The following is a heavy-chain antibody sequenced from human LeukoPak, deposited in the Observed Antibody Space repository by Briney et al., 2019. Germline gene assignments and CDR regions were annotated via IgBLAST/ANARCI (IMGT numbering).Heavy chain of an antibody. V-gene: IGHV3-7*03. D-gene: IGHD5-12*01. CDR2: IKQDGSEK. CDR1: GFTFSSYW. CDR3: ARDSPGVGAVATTLIDY. Sequence: PGGSLRLSCAASGFTFSSYWMSWVRLAPGKGLEWVANIKQDGSEKYYVDSVKGRFTISRDNAKNSLYLQMNRLRAEDTAVYYCARDSPGVGAVATTLIDYWGQGTLVTVSS. J-gene: IGHJ4*02.